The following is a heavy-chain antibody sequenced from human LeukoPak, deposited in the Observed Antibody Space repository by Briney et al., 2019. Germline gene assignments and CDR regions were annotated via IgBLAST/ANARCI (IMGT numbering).Heavy chain of an antibody. J-gene: IGHJ4*02. V-gene: IGHV3-7*01. CDR3: AFSSIVVVPAAFDY. CDR1: GFTFSSYW. D-gene: IGHD2-2*01. CDR2: IKQDGSEK. Sequence: GGSLRLSCAASGFTFSSYWMSWVRQAPGKGLEWVANIKQDGSEKYYVDSVKGRFTISRDNAKNSLYLQMNSLRAEDTAVYYCAFSSIVVVPAAFDYWGQGTLVTVSS.